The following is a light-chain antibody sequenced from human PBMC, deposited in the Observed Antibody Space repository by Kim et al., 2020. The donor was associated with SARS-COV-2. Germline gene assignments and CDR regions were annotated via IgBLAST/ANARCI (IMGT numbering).Light chain of an antibody. CDR2: DAS. Sequence: SAYKGDRVTITCQASRDIRNYLNWYQQKPGKAPKFLIYDASNLEAGVPSRFSGSGSGTDFTFTISSLQPEDVATYYCQQYDVVPPSFGQGTKLEI. J-gene: IGKJ2*03. CDR1: RDIRNY. CDR3: QQYDVVPPS. V-gene: IGKV1-33*01.